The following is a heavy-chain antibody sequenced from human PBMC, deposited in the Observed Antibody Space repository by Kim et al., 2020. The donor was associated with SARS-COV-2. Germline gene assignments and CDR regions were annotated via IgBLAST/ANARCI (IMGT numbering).Heavy chain of an antibody. CDR3: ATVGYYDSSGSHYNWFDP. J-gene: IGHJ5*02. D-gene: IGHD3-22*01. CDR2: FDPEDGET. V-gene: IGHV1-24*01. Sequence: ASVKVSCKVSGYTLTELSMHWVRQAPGKGLEWMGGFDPEDGETIYAQKFQGRVTMTEDTSTDTAYMELSSLRSEDTAVYYCATVGYYDSSGSHYNWFDPWGQGTLVTVSS. CDR1: GYTLTELS.